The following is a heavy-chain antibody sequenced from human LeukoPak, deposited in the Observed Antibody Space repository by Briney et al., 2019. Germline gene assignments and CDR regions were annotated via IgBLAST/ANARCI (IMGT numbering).Heavy chain of an antibody. D-gene: IGHD5-24*01. CDR1: GFTVGRLW. J-gene: IGHJ5*02. Sequence: PGGSLRLSCAASGFTVGRLWMHWIRQAPGKGLVWVSRSEGDDSTTTYADSVKGRFAVSRDTAKNTVYLQMNSLRVEDTAVYYCAKLDWLDPWGQGTLVTVSS. CDR2: SEGDDSTT. V-gene: IGHV3-74*03. CDR3: AKLDWLDP.